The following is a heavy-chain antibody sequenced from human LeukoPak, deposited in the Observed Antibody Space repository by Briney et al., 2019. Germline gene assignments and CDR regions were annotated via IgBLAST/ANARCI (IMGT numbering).Heavy chain of an antibody. J-gene: IGHJ4*02. Sequence: SETLSLTCAVYGGSFSGYYWSWIRQPPGKGLEWIGEINHSGSTNYNLSLKSRVTISVDTSKNQFSLKLSPVTAADTAVYYCARGPGYGGNSTLDYWGQGTLVTVSS. CDR2: INHSGST. V-gene: IGHV4-34*01. D-gene: IGHD4-23*01. CDR3: ARGPGYGGNSTLDY. CDR1: GGSFSGYY.